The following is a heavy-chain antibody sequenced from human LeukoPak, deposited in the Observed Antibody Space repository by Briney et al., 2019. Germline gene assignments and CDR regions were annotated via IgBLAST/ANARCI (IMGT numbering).Heavy chain of an antibody. D-gene: IGHD1-26*01. CDR3: ARLVHGATTPQYYFDY. Sequence: PSETLSLTCTVSGGSISSSSYCWGWIRQPPGKGLEWIGSIYYSGSTYYNPSLKSRVTISVDTSKNQFSLKLSSVTAADTAVYYCARLVHGATTPQYYFDYWGQGTLVTVSS. CDR2: IYYSGST. CDR1: GGSISSSSYC. J-gene: IGHJ4*02. V-gene: IGHV4-39*01.